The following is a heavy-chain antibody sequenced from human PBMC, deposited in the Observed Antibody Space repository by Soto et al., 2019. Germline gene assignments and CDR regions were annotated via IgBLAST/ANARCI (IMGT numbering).Heavy chain of an antibody. CDR2: IYYGGST. CDR3: ARVRREYDNSGPVDY. CDR1: GGSISIRDFS. J-gene: IGHJ4*02. D-gene: IGHD3-22*01. Sequence: PSEPLSLTFSFSGGSISIRDFSWIWIRQPPGKGLEYIGYIYYGGSTYYNPSLQSRVTMSVDRSRNQFSLKLNSVTAADTAVYYCARVRREYDNSGPVDYWGQG. V-gene: IGHV4-30-2*01.